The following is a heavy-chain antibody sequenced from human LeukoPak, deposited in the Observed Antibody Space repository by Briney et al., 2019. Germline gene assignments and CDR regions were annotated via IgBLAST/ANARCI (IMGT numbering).Heavy chain of an antibody. Sequence: SQTLSLTCAISGDSVSSNSVTWNWIRQSPSRGLERLGRTYYRSTWYNDYAVSVRGRITVNPDTSKNQFSLHLNSVPPEDTAVYYCARRLTQYDCFDPWGQGILVTVSS. V-gene: IGHV6-1*01. J-gene: IGHJ5*02. CDR2: TYYRSTWYN. CDR1: GDSVSSNSVT. CDR3: ARRLTQYDCFDP. D-gene: IGHD2-2*01.